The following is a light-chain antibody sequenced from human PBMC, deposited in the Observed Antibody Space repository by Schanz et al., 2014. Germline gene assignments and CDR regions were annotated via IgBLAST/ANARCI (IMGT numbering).Light chain of an antibody. V-gene: IGLV2-8*01. CDR1: SSDVGGYNF. CDR3: SSYAGSNNLV. Sequence: QSALTQPPSASGSPGQSVTISCTGTSSDVGGYNFVSWYQQHPGKAPKLMIYEVSNRPLGVPDRFSGSKSGNTASLTVSGLQAEDEADYYCSSYAGSNNLVFGGGTKLTVL. J-gene: IGLJ2*01. CDR2: EVS.